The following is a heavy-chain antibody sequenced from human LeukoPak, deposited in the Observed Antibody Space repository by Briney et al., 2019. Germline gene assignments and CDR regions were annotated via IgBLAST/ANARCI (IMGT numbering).Heavy chain of an antibody. D-gene: IGHD2-2*01. J-gene: IGHJ6*02. CDR1: GFTFSSYS. CDR2: ISSSSSTI. V-gene: IGHV3-48*01. Sequence: GGSLRLSCAASGFTFSSYSMNWVRQAPGKGLEWVSYISSSSSTIYYADSVKGRFTISRDNAKNSLYLQMNSLRAEDTAVYYCARSGYCSSTSCTDDYYYGMDAWGQGTTVTVSS. CDR3: ARSGYCSSTSCTDDYYYGMDA.